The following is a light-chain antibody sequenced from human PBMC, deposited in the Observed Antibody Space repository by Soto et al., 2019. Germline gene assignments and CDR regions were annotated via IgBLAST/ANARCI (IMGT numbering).Light chain of an antibody. CDR2: EVT. CDR3: RSFAGGGNPVL. CDR1: SSDVCGYNY. J-gene: IGLJ2*01. Sequence: QSALTQPPSASGSLGQSVTISCTGNSSDVCGYNYVSWHQQHPGKAPKVMIYEVTKRPPGVPDRFSGSKSGNTAALTVSGRQAEDEADYYCRSFAGGGNPVLLGGGTKLTVL. V-gene: IGLV2-8*01.